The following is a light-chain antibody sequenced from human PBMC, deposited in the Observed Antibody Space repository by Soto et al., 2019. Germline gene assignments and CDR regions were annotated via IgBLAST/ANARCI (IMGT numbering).Light chain of an antibody. Sequence: AIQMTQSPSSLSASVGDRVTITCRASQGIRSELGWYQQKPGKAPNLLIYTASSLQSGVPSRFSGSASGTDFTLTISSLQPEDFATYYCIQDYNYPLTFGGGTKV. J-gene: IGKJ4*01. CDR2: TAS. CDR3: IQDYNYPLT. CDR1: QGIRSE. V-gene: IGKV1-6*01.